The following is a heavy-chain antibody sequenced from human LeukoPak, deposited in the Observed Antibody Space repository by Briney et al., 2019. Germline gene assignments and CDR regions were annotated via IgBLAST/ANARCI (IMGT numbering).Heavy chain of an antibody. V-gene: IGHV4-59*05. Sequence: MPSETLSLTCTVSGGSISSYYWSWIRQPPGKGLEWIGSIYSSGSTYYNPSLKSRVTISVDTSKNQFSLKLTSVTAADTAVYYCARHYGPWGQGTLVTVSS. CDR3: ARHYGP. CDR1: GGSISSYY. J-gene: IGHJ5*02. CDR2: IYSSGST. D-gene: IGHD3-16*01.